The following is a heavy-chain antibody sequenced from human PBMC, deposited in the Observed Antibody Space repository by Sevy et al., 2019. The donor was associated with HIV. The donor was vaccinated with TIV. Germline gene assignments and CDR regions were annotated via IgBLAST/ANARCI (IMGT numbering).Heavy chain of an antibody. CDR2: INHSGST. V-gene: IGHV4-34*01. CDR1: GGSFSGYY. J-gene: IGHJ5*02. CDR3: ARAPPVVVVPGAPSWFDP. Sequence: SETLSLTCAVYGGSFSGYYWNWIRQSPEKGLEWIGEINHSGSTHYNPSLKSRVTISVDTSKNQFSLRLNSVTAADTAVYYCARAPPVVVVPGAPSWFDPWGQGTLVTVSS. D-gene: IGHD2-2*01.